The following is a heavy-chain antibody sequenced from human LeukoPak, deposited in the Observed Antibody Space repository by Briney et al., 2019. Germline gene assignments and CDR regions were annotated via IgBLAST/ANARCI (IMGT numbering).Heavy chain of an antibody. CDR3: ARLGYCSNTSCYSYGMDV. CDR2: IYYSGST. Sequence: SETLSLTCTVSGGSISSSSYYWGWVRQPPGKGLEWIGSIYYSGSTYYNPSLKSRVTISVDTSKNQFSLKLSSVTAADTAVYYCARLGYCSNTSCYSYGMDVWGQGTTVTVSS. J-gene: IGHJ6*02. V-gene: IGHV4-39*01. CDR1: GGSISSSSYY. D-gene: IGHD2-2*01.